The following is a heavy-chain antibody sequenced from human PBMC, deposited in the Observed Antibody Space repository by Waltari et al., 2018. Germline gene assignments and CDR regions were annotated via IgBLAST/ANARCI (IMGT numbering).Heavy chain of an antibody. Sequence: QVQLQQSGPGLVKPSQTLSLPCAISGARVSNHSAAWNWTRQSPSRGLEWVGRTYYRSKLYNDYAGSGKSRITINPDTSKNQFSLQLNSVTPEDTAVYYCAREEYSSGWYLGYWGQGTLVTVSS. CDR3: AREEYSSGWYLGY. CDR1: GARVSNHSAA. J-gene: IGHJ4*02. V-gene: IGHV6-1*01. D-gene: IGHD6-19*01. CDR2: TYYRSKLYN.